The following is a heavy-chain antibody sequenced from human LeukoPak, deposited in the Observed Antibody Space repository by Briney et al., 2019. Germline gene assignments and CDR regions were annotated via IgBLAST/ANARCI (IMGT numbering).Heavy chain of an antibody. Sequence: PGGSLRLSCAASGFTFSSYGMHWVRQAPGKGLEWVAVIWYDGSNKYYAGSVKGRFTISRDNSKNTLYLQMNSLRAEDTAVYYCARGRPYYDSSGRLFDLWGRGTLVTVSS. CDR1: GFTFSSYG. D-gene: IGHD3-22*01. CDR2: IWYDGSNK. V-gene: IGHV3-33*01. J-gene: IGHJ2*01. CDR3: ARGRPYYDSSGRLFDL.